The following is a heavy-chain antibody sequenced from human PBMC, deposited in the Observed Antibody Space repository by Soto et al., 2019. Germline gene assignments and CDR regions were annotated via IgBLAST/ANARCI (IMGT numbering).Heavy chain of an antibody. J-gene: IGHJ4*02. V-gene: IGHV3-73*02. CDR1: GFTFANSD. CDR2: VRNKFHNYAT. D-gene: IGHD2-21*02. CDR3: ARDNVVVGADDY. Sequence: QLVQSGGGLVQAGGSLKLSCKASGFTFANSDLHWVRQASGKGLEWVGRVRNKFHNYATSYGDVVRGRFTISRDNAKNSLHLQMNSLRAEDTAVYYCARDNVVVGADDYWGQGTLVTVSS.